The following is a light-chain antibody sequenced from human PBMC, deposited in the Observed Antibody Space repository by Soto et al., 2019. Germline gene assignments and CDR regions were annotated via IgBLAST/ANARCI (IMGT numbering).Light chain of an antibody. J-gene: IGKJ1*01. V-gene: IGKV3-15*01. CDR1: QSVSSSY. CDR3: QQYNDWPLT. CDR2: GAF. Sequence: EIVLTQSPGILPLSPGERATLSCRASQSVSSSYLAWYQQKPGQAPRLLIYGAFTRATGIPARFSGTGSGTEFTLTISSLQSEDFALYYCQQYNDWPLTFGQGTKVDIK.